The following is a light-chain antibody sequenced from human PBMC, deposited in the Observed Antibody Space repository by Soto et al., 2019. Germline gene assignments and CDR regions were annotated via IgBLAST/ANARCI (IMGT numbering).Light chain of an antibody. CDR1: QTVSSRY. J-gene: IGKJ2*01. CDR2: GAS. CDR3: QQYGRSPPFT. V-gene: IGKV3-20*01. Sequence: EIVLTQSPGTLSLSPGERATLSCRASQTVSSRYLAWYQQKPGQAPRLLMYGASNRATGIPDRFSGSGSGTVFTLIISRLEPEDFAVYFCQQYGRSPPFTFGQGTKVEIK.